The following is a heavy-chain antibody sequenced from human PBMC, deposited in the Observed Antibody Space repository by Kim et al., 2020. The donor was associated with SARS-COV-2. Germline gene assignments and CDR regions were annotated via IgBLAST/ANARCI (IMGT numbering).Heavy chain of an antibody. Sequence: SRGSTYYADSVKGRFTISRDNSKNTLYLQMNSLRAEDTAVYYCARDSSGYWGQGTLVTVSS. CDR2: SRGST. V-gene: IGHV3-53*01. D-gene: IGHD6-6*01. J-gene: IGHJ4*02. CDR3: ARDSSGY.